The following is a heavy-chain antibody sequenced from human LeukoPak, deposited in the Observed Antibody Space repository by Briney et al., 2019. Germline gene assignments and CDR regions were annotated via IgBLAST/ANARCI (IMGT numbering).Heavy chain of an antibody. J-gene: IGHJ6*02. CDR2: INPNSGGT. CDR3: ARDSGYDSSGYYVNPYYYYYGMDV. Sequence: ASVKVSCKASGYTFTGYYMHWVRQAPGQGLEWMGWINPNSGGTNYAQKFQGWVTMTRDTSISTAYMELSRLRSDDTAVYYCARDSGYDSSGYYVNPYYYYYGMDVWGQGTTVTVSS. V-gene: IGHV1-2*04. D-gene: IGHD3-22*01. CDR1: GYTFTGYY.